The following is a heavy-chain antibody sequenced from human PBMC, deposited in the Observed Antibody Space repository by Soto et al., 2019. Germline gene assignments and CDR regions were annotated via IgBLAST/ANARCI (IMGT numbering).Heavy chain of an antibody. CDR2: ISGSGGST. D-gene: IGHD3-22*01. CDR3: AKELHDSSGSPMYYFDY. J-gene: IGHJ4*02. CDR1: GFTFSSYA. V-gene: IGHV3-23*01. Sequence: GGSLRLSCAASGFTFSSYAMSWVRQAPGKGLEWVSAISGSGGSTYYADSVKGRFTISRDSSKTTLYLQMNNLRAEDTAVYYCAKELHDSSGSPMYYFDYWGPGTLVTVSS.